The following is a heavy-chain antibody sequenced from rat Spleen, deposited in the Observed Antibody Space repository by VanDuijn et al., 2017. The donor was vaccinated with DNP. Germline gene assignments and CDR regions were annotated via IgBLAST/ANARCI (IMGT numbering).Heavy chain of an antibody. D-gene: IGHD4-3*01. Sequence: EVQLVESGGDLVQPGRSLKVSCVVSGFTFNNYWMTWIRQVPGKGLEWVASITTSGDSTYSPDSVKGRFTISRENAENTVYLQMNSLRSEDTATYYCAKGNSGWRMDAWGQGTSVTVSS. CDR2: ITTSGDST. CDR1: GFTFNNYW. CDR3: AKGNSGWRMDA. J-gene: IGHJ4*01. V-gene: IGHV5-31*01.